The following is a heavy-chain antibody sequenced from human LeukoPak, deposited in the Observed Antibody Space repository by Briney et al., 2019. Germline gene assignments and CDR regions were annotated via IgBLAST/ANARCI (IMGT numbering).Heavy chain of an antibody. D-gene: IGHD3-9*01. Sequence: TSSETLSLTCTVSGGSISSYYWSWIRQPPGKGLEWIGYIYYSGSTNYNPSLKSRVTISVDTSKDQFSLKLSSVTAADTAVYYCARWGDYDILTGYYLYYFDYWGQGTLVTVSS. CDR3: ARWGDYDILTGYYLYYFDY. CDR2: IYYSGST. CDR1: GGSISSYY. V-gene: IGHV4-59*01. J-gene: IGHJ4*02.